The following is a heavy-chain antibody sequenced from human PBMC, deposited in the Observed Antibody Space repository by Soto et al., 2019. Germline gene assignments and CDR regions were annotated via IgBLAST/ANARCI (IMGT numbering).Heavy chain of an antibody. V-gene: IGHV4-59*01. CDR1: GGSISSYY. CDR3: ARLSTPLIWFDP. J-gene: IGHJ5*02. CDR2: IYYSGST. Sequence: SETLSLTCTVSGGSISSYYWSWIRQPPGKGLEWIGYIYYSGSTNYNPSLKSRVTISVDTSKNQFSLKLSSVTAADTAVYYCARLSTPLIWFDPWGQGTLVTVSS. D-gene: IGHD4-17*01.